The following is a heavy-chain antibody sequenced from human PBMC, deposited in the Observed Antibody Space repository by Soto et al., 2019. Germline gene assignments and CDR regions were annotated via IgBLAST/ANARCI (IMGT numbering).Heavy chain of an antibody. J-gene: IGHJ6*02. CDR3: ASGGGSRPALHYYYYGLDV. V-gene: IGHV1-69*01. CDR2: IIPIFGTA. D-gene: IGHD3-16*01. CDR1: GCTFSSYA. Sequence: QVQLVQSGAEVKQPGSSVKVSCKASGCTFSSYAISWVRQAPGQGLEWMGGIIPIFGTANYAQTVQGRVTITADESTSTASMELSSLRSEDTAVSYCASGGGSRPALHYYYYGLDVWGQGTTVTVSS.